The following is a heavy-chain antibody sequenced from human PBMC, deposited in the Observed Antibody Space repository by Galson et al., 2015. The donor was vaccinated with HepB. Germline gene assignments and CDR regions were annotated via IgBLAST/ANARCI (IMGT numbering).Heavy chain of an antibody. Sequence: SLRLSCAASGFTFSPYWMHWVRQAPGKGLVWVSRIKNDGTGTSYADSVKGRFPISRDDAKNTLYLQMNSLRAEDTAVYYCGGDSGYWGQGTLVTVSS. CDR3: GGDSGY. CDR2: IKNDGTGT. CDR1: GFTFSPYW. D-gene: IGHD4-17*01. V-gene: IGHV3-74*01. J-gene: IGHJ4*02.